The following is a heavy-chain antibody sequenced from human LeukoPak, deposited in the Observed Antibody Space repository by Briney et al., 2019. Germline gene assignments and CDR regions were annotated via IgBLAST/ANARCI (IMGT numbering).Heavy chain of an antibody. J-gene: IGHJ4*02. CDR1: GYTFTSYD. V-gene: IGHV1-8*01. D-gene: IGHD3-10*01. CDR3: ASHTYYYSSGSFGH. Sequence: EASVKVSCKASGYTFTSYDINWVRQATGQGLEWMGWMNPNSGNTGYAQRFQGRVTMTRDTSISTAYLELSSLRSEDTAVYYCASHTYYYSSGSFGHWGQGTLVTVSS. CDR2: MNPNSGNT.